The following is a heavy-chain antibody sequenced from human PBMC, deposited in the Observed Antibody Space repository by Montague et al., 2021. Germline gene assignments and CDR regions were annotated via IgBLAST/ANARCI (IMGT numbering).Heavy chain of an antibody. J-gene: IGHJ6*02. CDR2: IYYSGST. CDR1: GGSISSSIYY. D-gene: IGHD3-16*02. V-gene: IGHV4-39*01. CDR3: ARHVIGNYGMDV. Sequence: SETLSPTRSVSGGSISSSIYYWGWIRQPPGKGLEWIGSIYYSGSTYYNPSLKSRVTISVDTSKNQFSLKLSSVTAADTAVYYCARHVIGNYGMDVWGQGTTVTVSS.